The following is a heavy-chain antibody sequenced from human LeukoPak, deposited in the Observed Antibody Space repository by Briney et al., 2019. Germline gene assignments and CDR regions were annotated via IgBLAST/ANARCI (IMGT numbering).Heavy chain of an antibody. CDR1: GFTFSSYS. V-gene: IGHV3-21*01. CDR3: ARDSSGWYRPDQGSDY. D-gene: IGHD6-19*01. J-gene: IGHJ4*02. CDR2: ISSSSSYI. Sequence: GGSLRLSCAASGFTFSSYSMNWVRQAPGKGLEWVSSISSSSSYIYYADSVKGRFTISRDNAKNSLYLQMNSLRAEDTAVYYCARDSSGWYRPDQGSDYWGQGTLVTVSS.